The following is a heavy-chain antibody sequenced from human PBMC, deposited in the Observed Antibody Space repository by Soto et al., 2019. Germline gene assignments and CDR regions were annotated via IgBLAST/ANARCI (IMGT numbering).Heavy chain of an antibody. Sequence: QLQLQESGPGLVKPSETLSLTCTVSGGSVSSNSYSWGWIRQSPGKGLEWIGIIYSTENTYYHPSLXXRVTISAATSMXXXSXXLRSVTAADTAVCYCARLNGYCVSTGCHGYYGMDVWGQGTTVTVSS. CDR1: GGSVSSNSYS. CDR3: ARLNGYCVSTGCHGYYGMDV. D-gene: IGHD2-2*03. CDR2: IYSTENT. V-gene: IGHV4-39*01. J-gene: IGHJ6*02.